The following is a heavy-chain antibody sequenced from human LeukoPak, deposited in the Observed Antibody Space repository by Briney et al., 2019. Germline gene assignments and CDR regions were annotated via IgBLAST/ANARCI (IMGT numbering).Heavy chain of an antibody. CDR1: GGSISSGGYY. D-gene: IGHD1-20*01. CDR3: ASKPITGTTSGYFDY. CDR2: IYHSGST. J-gene: IGHJ4*02. V-gene: IGHV4-31*03. Sequence: SETLSLTCTVSGGSISSGGYYWSWIRQHPGKGLEWIGYIYHSGSTYYNPSLKSRVTISVDTSKNQFSLKLSSVTAADTAVYYCASKPITGTTSGYFDYWGQGTLVTVSS.